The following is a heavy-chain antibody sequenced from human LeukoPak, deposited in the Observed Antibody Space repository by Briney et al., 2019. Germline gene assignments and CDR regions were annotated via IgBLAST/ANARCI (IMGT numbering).Heavy chain of an antibody. J-gene: IGHJ6*04. D-gene: IGHD3-3*01. CDR3: AAIPVFGVVLHQEPV. Sequence: GASVKVSCKASGGTFSNYPISWVRQAPGQGLEWIGGIIPIFGTSNYAQKFQGRVTITADESTSTAYMELSSLRSEDTAVYFCAAIPVFGVVLHQEPVWGKGTTVTVSS. CDR2: IIPIFGTS. V-gene: IGHV1-69*13. CDR1: GGTFSNYP.